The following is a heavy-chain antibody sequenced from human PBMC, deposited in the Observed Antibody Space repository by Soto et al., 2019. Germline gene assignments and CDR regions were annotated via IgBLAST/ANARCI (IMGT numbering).Heavy chain of an antibody. D-gene: IGHD3-22*01. Sequence: GGSLRLSCAASGFSFSNYNMHWVRQAPGMGLVWVSRINGDVTSTIYADSVQGRFTISRDNAENTLYLQMIGLRAEDTAVYYCARSSDYYDYWGQGTLVTVSS. V-gene: IGHV3-74*01. CDR1: GFSFSNYN. J-gene: IGHJ4*02. CDR3: ARSSDYYDY. CDR2: INGDVTST.